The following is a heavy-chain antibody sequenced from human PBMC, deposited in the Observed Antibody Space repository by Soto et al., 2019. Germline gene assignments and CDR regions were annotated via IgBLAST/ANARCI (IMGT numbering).Heavy chain of an antibody. CDR2: ISGNGGRT. CDR3: AKDNRWLVPTYFDY. Sequence: EVQLLESGGGLVQPGGSLRLSCAASGFTFSSYAMNWVRQAPGKGLEWVSVISGNGGRTDYADSVKGRFTISRDNFKNTLYLQMTSLRVEDTAVYYWAKDNRWLVPTYFDYWGQGTLVTVSS. J-gene: IGHJ4*02. D-gene: IGHD6-19*01. CDR1: GFTFSSYA. V-gene: IGHV3-23*01.